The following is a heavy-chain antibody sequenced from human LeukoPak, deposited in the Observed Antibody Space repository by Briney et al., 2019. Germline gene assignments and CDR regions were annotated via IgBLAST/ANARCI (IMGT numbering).Heavy chain of an antibody. J-gene: IGHJ4*02. CDR1: GYSFTNYW. CDR3: ARRRDLSIGSSYPTDY. D-gene: IGHD1-26*01. Sequence: GESLKISCKVSGYSFTNYWIGWVRQVRGKGLKWMGILYPGDSDARYSPSFQCQVTISANKSISTAYLQWSTLKATNTAIYYFARRRDLSIGSSYPTDYWGQGTLVTVSS. CDR2: LYPGDSDA. V-gene: IGHV5-51*01.